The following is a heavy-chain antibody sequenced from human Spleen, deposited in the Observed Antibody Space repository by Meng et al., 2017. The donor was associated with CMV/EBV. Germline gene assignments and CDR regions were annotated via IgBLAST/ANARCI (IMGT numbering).Heavy chain of an antibody. J-gene: IGHJ5*02. V-gene: IGHV4-31*02. D-gene: IGHD2-2*02. CDR1: GGYY. CDR3: ARGRYGQIVVVPAAIRGWFDP. Sequence: GGYYWSWIRQHPGKGLEWIGYIYYSGSTYYNPSLKSRVTISVDTSKNQFSLKLSSVTAADTAVYYCARGRYGQIVVVPAAIRGWFDPWGQGTLVTVSS. CDR2: IYYSGST.